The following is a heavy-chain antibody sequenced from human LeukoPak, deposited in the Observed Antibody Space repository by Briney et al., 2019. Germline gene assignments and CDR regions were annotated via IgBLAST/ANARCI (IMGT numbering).Heavy chain of an antibody. V-gene: IGHV2-70*01. J-gene: IGHJ3*02. Sequence: ASGPTLVNPTQTLTLTCTFSGFSLSTSGMCVSWIRQPPGKALEWLALIDWDDDKYYSTSLKTRLTISKDTSKNQVVLTMTNMDPVDTATYYCARSLRHPIAAAGPLDAFDIWGQGTMVTVSS. CDR2: IDWDDDK. D-gene: IGHD6-13*01. CDR1: GFSLSTSGMC. CDR3: ARSLRHPIAAAGPLDAFDI.